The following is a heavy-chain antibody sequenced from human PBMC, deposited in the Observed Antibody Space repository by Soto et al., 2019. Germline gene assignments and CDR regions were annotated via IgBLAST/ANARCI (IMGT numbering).Heavy chain of an antibody. J-gene: IGHJ3*02. CDR2: ISYDGSNK. CDR3: AKDKLSSTDAFDS. Sequence: GGSLRLSCAASGFTFSNFGMHWVRQAPGKGLEWVALISYDGSNKCYADSVKGRSTISRDTSKNTLYLQMSSLRAEDTAVYYCAKDKLSSTDAFDSWGQGTMVTVSS. CDR1: GFTFSNFG. V-gene: IGHV3-30*18.